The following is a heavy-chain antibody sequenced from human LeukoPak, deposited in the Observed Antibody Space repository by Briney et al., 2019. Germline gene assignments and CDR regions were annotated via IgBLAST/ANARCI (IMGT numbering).Heavy chain of an antibody. D-gene: IGHD2-21*01. CDR1: GFTFSSYG. J-gene: IGHJ4*02. CDR2: IWYDGSKK. V-gene: IGHV3-33*01. CDR3: ARGSDGLIYYFDY. Sequence: PGGSLRLSCAASGFTFSSYGMHWVRQAPGKGLEWVAVIWYDGSKKYYTDSVKGRFTISRNNSKNTLYLQMNSLRAEDTAVYYCARGSDGLIYYFDYWGQGTLVTVSS.